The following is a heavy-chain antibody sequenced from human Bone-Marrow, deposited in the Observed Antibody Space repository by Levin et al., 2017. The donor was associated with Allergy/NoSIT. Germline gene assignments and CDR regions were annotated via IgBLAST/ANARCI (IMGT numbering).Heavy chain of an antibody. V-gene: IGHV2-70*11. Sequence: SGPTLVKPTQTLTLTCTFSGFSLSRSGMCVSWIRQPPGKAPEWLARIDWDDYEYYSASLKTRLTVSKDTSKNEVVLRMHNMSPEDTGTYYCARVSGYSGYDYVDHWGQGTLVTVSS. CDR3: ARVSGYSGYDYVDH. D-gene: IGHD5-12*01. CDR2: IDWDDYE. J-gene: IGHJ5*02. CDR1: GFSLSRSGMC.